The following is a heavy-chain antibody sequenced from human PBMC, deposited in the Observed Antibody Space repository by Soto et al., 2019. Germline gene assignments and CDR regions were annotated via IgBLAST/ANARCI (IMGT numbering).Heavy chain of an antibody. CDR3: ARSLNGGSYGLHDFDY. CDR1: GGSISSYY. J-gene: IGHJ4*02. CDR2: IYYSGST. D-gene: IGHD5-18*01. V-gene: IGHV4-59*01. Sequence: SETLSLTCTVSGGSISSYYWSWIRQPPGKGLEWIGYIYYSGSTNYNPSLKSRVTISVDTSKNQFSLKLSSVTAADTAVYYCARSLNGGSYGLHDFDYWGPGTLVTASS.